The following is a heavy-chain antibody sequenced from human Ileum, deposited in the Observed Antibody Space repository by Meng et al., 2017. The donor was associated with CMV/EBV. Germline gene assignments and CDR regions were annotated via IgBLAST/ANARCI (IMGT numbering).Heavy chain of an antibody. CDR1: FSSSA. J-gene: IGHJ4*02. V-gene: IGHV3-23*01. CDR2: ISDTGGST. Sequence: FSSSAMSWVRQAPGKALEWVSGISDTGGSTYYADSVKGRFTFSRDNSKNTLYLQMNSLRAEDTAMYYCAKSHLVRSCTGARCYPFDYWGQGTLVTVSS. D-gene: IGHD2-8*02. CDR3: AKSHLVRSCTGARCYPFDY.